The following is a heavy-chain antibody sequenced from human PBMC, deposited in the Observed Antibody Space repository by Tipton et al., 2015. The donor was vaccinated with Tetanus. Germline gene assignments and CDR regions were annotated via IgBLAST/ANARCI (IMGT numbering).Heavy chain of an antibody. CDR1: GFIFSSYG. CDR2: SWYDGTDT. D-gene: IGHD2-15*01. Sequence: SLRLSCAASGFIFSSYGIHWVRQAPGKGLEWVAVSWYDGTDTYYADSVKGRFTISRDNSKNTLYLQMNSLRAEDTAVYYCAREADCSGGSFFSWDFDNWGQGTQVTVSS. V-gene: IGHV3-33*01. CDR3: AREADCSGGSFFSWDFDN. J-gene: IGHJ4*02.